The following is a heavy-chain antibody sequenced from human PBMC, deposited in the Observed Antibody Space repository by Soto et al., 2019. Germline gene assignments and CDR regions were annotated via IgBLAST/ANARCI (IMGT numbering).Heavy chain of an antibody. CDR2: ISAYNGDT. CDR1: GYTFITYC. CDR3: ARHEGGAAADRPLDY. Sequence: ASVKVSCKASGYTFITYCVSWVRQAPGQGLEWMGWISAYNGDTNYAQNLQGRVTMTTDTSTTTAYMELRSLRSDDTAVYYCARHEGGAAADRPLDYWGQGTLVTVSS. J-gene: IGHJ4*02. V-gene: IGHV1-18*01. D-gene: IGHD6-13*01.